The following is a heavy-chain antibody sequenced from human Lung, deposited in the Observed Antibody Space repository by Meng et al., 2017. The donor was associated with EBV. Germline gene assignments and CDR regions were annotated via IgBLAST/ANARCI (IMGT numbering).Heavy chain of an antibody. CDR1: GYTFTSSS. CDR2: ININTGNP. Sequence: QGQLVQCGSELKKPGDSVKVSCQAAGYTFTSSSMNWVRHAPGQGLEWMGWININTGNPTYAQGFTGRFVFSLDTSVSTAYLQIDSLKADDTAVYYCARGNGWRFDYWGQGTLVTVSS. V-gene: IGHV7-4-1*01. D-gene: IGHD6-19*01. J-gene: IGHJ4*02. CDR3: ARGNGWRFDY.